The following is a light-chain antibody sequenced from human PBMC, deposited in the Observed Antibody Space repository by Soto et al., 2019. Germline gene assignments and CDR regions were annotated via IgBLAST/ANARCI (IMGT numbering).Light chain of an antibody. CDR1: SSDVGGYDY. CDR2: EVT. Sequence: QSALTQPPPASGSPGQSVTISCTGTSSDVGGYDYVSWYQQHPGNAPKLVIYEVTKRPSGVPDRFSGSKSGNTASLTVSGLQADDEADYYCSSYAGSNNLVFGGGTKLTVL. V-gene: IGLV2-8*01. J-gene: IGLJ3*02. CDR3: SSYAGSNNLV.